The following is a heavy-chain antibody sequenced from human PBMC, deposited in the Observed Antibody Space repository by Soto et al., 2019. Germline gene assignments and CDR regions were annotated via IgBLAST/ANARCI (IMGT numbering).Heavy chain of an antibody. CDR3: ARGELLWFGEFPAHDY. CDR1: GFTFSSYG. CDR2: IRYDGSNK. J-gene: IGHJ4*02. Sequence: GGSLRLSCAASGFTFSSYGMHWVRQAPGKGLEWVAVIRYDGSNKYYADSVKGRFTISRDNSKNTLYLQMNSLRAEDTAVYYCARGELLWFGEFPAHDYWGQGTLVTVSS. V-gene: IGHV3-33*01. D-gene: IGHD3-10*01.